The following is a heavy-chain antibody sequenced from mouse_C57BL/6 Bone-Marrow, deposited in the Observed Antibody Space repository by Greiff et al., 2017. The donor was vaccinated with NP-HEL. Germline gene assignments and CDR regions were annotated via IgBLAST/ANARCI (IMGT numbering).Heavy chain of an antibody. D-gene: IGHD1-1*01. Sequence: QVQLKQSGPELVKPGASVKISCKASGYSFTSYYIHWVKQRPGQGLEWIGWIYPGSGNTKYNEKFKGKATLTADTSSSTAYMQLSSLTSEDSAVYYCARSAYGSSPGYFDYWGKGTTLTVSS. J-gene: IGHJ2*01. CDR3: ARSAYGSSPGYFDY. CDR2: IYPGSGNT. V-gene: IGHV1-66*01. CDR1: GYSFTSYY.